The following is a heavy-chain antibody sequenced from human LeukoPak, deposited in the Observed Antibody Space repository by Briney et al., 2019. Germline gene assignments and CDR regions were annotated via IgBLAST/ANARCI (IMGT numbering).Heavy chain of an antibody. Sequence: SETLSLTCTVSGGSISSSSYYWGWIRQPPGKGLEWIGSIYYSGSTYYNPSLKSRVTISVDTSKNQFSLKLTSVTAADTAVYYCARSYLWELLGVAFDLWGQGTMVTVSS. D-gene: IGHD1-26*01. CDR1: GGSISSSSYY. J-gene: IGHJ3*01. V-gene: IGHV4-39*01. CDR3: ARSYLWELLGVAFDL. CDR2: IYYSGST.